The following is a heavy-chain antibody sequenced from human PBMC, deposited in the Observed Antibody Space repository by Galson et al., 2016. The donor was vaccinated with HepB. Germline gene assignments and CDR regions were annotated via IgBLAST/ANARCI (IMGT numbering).Heavy chain of an antibody. D-gene: IGHD3-10*01. CDR3: ARAVMLGRGMDI. J-gene: IGHJ6*02. Sequence: CAISGDSVYNNGAAWVWIRQSPSRGLEWLGRTFYRSTWEDHYAGSVKNRITISPDTSRNQFSLHLNSVTPEDTAVYYCARAVMLGRGMDIWGQGTTVTVSS. CDR1: GDSVYNNGAA. CDR2: TFYRSTWED. V-gene: IGHV6-1*01.